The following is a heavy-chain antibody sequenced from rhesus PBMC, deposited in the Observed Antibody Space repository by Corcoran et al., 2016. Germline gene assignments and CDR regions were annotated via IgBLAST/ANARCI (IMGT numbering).Heavy chain of an antibody. Sequence: QVQLQESGPGLVKPSETLSLTCAVSGYSISSGYYWGWIRQPPGKGLGWIGSISGSGGSNFHNPTLKSRVTLAVDTSKNQFSLKLSSVTAADTAVYYCARGGVGSFYDGFDYWGQGVLVTVSS. CDR2: ISGSGGSN. V-gene: IGHV4S14*01. CDR3: ARGGVGSFYDGFDY. CDR1: GYSISSGYY. D-gene: IGHD3-16*01. J-gene: IGHJ4*01.